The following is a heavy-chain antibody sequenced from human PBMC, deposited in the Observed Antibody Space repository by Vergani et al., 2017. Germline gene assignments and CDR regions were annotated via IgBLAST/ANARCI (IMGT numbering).Heavy chain of an antibody. J-gene: IGHJ6*03. V-gene: IGHV2-5*04. CDR3: VYRKTECGTTGCFYPFDYYYYMDV. D-gene: IGHD1-7*01. CDR2: IYWNDDQ. CDR1: GFSLNTRGVS. Sequence: QITLKESGPTLVKPTQTLTLTCTFSGFSLNTRGVSVAWIRQPPGKALDWLALIYWNDDQHYSPSLNNRVTITKDTSKNRVVLTMTNMDYVDTGTYYCVYRKTECGTTGCFYPFDYYYYMDVWGKGTTVTVSS.